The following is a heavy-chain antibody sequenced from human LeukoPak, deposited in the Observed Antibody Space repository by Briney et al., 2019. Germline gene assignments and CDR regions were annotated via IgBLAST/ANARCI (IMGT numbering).Heavy chain of an antibody. Sequence: ASVKVSCKASGYTFTSYGISWVRQAPGQGLEWMGWISAYNGNTNYAQKLQGRVTMTTDTSTSTAYMEPRSLRSDDTAVYYRARWRRMATIRAYYGMDVWGQGTTVTVSS. CDR2: ISAYNGNT. J-gene: IGHJ6*02. CDR1: GYTFTSYG. V-gene: IGHV1-18*01. CDR3: ARWRRMATIRAYYGMDV. D-gene: IGHD5-24*01.